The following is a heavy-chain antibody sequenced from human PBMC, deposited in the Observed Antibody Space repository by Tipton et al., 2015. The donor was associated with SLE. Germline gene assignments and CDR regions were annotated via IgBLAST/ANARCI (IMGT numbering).Heavy chain of an antibody. V-gene: IGHV3-48*04. CDR2: ISSSSSAI. D-gene: IGHD3-3*01. CDR1: GFTFSRYS. J-gene: IGHJ4*02. Sequence: GSLRLSCAASGFTFSRYSMNWVRQAPGKGLEWVSYISSSSSAIYYADSVKGRFTISRDNAKNSLYLQMNSLRAEDTAVYYCARGEFSYYDFWSGYRGWAPGVCWGQGTLVTVSS. CDR3: ARGEFSYYDFWSGYRGWAPGVC.